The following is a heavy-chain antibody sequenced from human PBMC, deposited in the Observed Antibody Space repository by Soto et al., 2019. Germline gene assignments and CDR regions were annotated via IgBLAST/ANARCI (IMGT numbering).Heavy chain of an antibody. Sequence: GGSLRLSCAASGFTFSSYGMHWVRQAPGKGLEWVAVISYDGSNKYYADSVKGRFTISRDNSKNTLYLQMNSLRAEDTAVYYCAKDFLSGNYYYYYMDVWGKGTTVTVSS. D-gene: IGHD6-25*01. CDR2: ISYDGSNK. CDR3: AKDFLSGNYYYYYMDV. V-gene: IGHV3-30*18. CDR1: GFTFSSYG. J-gene: IGHJ6*03.